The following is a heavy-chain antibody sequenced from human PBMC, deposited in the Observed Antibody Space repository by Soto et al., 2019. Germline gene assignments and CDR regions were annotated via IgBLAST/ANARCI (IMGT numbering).Heavy chain of an antibody. CDR3: ARDGGGIVATTQTRNWFDP. D-gene: IGHD5-12*01. CDR2: INPTTTTT. Sequence: GASVKVSCKASENTFSTYSLHWVRQAPGQGLEWMGVINPTTTTTTDAQKFQSRVTMTRDTSTSTVFLELSSLRSGDTAVYYCARDGGGIVATTQTRNWFDPWGQGTLVTVSS. J-gene: IGHJ5*02. CDR1: ENTFSTYS. V-gene: IGHV1-46*03.